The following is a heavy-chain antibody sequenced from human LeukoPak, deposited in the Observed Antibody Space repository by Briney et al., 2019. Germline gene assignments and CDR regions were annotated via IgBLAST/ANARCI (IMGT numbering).Heavy chain of an antibody. CDR3: ARSNTYSPLWFDP. CDR2: IYYSGST. CDR1: GGSTSSYY. V-gene: IGHV4-59*08. J-gene: IGHJ5*02. D-gene: IGHD2-21*01. Sequence: SETLSLTCTVSGGSTSSYYWSWIRQPPGKGLEWIGYIYYSGSTNYNPSLKSRVTISVDTSKNQFSLKLSSVTAADTAVYYCARSNTYSPLWFDPWGQGTLITVSS.